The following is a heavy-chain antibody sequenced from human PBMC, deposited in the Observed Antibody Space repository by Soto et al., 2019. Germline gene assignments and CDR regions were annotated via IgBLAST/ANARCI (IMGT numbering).Heavy chain of an antibody. J-gene: IGHJ5*02. CDR2: IYPGDSDS. D-gene: IGHD2-2*01. V-gene: IGHV5-51*01. CDR3: ARGYCTTTICDPWFDP. CDR1: GYSFTSYW. Sequence: GESLKISCTGVGYSFTSYWIGWVRQMPGKGLEWMGIIYPGDSDSRYSPSFQGQVTISADKSITTAYLQWSSLKASDTAMYYCARGYCTTTICDPWFDPWGQGTLVTVSS.